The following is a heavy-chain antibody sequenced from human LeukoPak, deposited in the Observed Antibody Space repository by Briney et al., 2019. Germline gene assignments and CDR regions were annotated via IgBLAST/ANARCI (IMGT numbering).Heavy chain of an antibody. J-gene: IGHJ4*02. D-gene: IGHD3-16*01. CDR3: ASPTMKGERGSFAY. V-gene: IGHV4-34*01. Sequence: SETLSLTCAVYGGSFSGYYWSWICQPPGKGLEWIGEINHSGSTNYNPSLKSRVTISVDTSKNQFSLKLSSVTAADTAVYYCASPTMKGERGSFAYGGQGTRVTVPS. CDR1: GGSFSGYY. CDR2: INHSGST.